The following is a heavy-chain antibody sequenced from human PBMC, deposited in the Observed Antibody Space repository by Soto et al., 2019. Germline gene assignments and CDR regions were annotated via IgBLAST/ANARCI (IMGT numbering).Heavy chain of an antibody. V-gene: IGHV1-8*01. J-gene: IGHJ6*02. CDR3: ARKSSGWSITTYYYYYGMDV. CDR2: MNPNSGNT. Sequence: ASVKVSCKASGYTFTSYDINCVRQATGQGLEWMGWMNPNSGNTGYAQKFQGRVTMTRNTSISTAYMELSSLRSEDTAVYYCARKSSGWSITTYYYYYGMDVWGQGTTVTVSS. D-gene: IGHD6-19*01. CDR1: GYTFTSYD.